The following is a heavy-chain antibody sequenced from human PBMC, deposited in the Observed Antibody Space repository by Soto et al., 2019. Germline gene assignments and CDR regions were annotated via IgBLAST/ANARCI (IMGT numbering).Heavy chain of an antibody. CDR2: IKQDGSEK. D-gene: IGHD6-13*01. CDR1: GFTFSSYW. Sequence: GGSLRLSCAASGFTFSSYWMSWVRQAPGKGLEWVANIKQDGSEKYYVDSVKGRFTISRDNAKNSLYLQMDSLRAEDTAVYYFARRPLYSSSWYLDYYGMDVWGQGATVTGSS. CDR3: ARRPLYSSSWYLDYYGMDV. J-gene: IGHJ6*02. V-gene: IGHV3-7*03.